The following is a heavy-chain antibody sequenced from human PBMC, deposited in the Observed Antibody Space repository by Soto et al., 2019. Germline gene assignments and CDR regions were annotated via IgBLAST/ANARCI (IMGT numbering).Heavy chain of an antibody. CDR1: GGTFSSYA. Sequence: GASVKVSCKASGGTFSSYAISWVRQAPGQGLEWMGGIIPIFGTANYAQKFQGRVTITADESTSTAYMELSSLRSEDTAVYYCARGIGSSWSEGRYGRTQKEYYYGMDVWGQGTTVTVSS. CDR3: ARGIGSSWSEGRYGRTQKEYYYGMDV. J-gene: IGHJ6*02. D-gene: IGHD6-13*01. CDR2: IIPIFGTA. V-gene: IGHV1-69*13.